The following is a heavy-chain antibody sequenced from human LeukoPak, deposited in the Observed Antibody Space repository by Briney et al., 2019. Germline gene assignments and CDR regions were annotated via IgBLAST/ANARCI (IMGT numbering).Heavy chain of an antibody. CDR3: ARRANYYDSSGYYYYYYYMDV. CDR2: IYYSGST. J-gene: IGHJ6*03. CDR1: GGSISSSSYY. V-gene: IGHV4-39*07. D-gene: IGHD3-22*01. Sequence: SETLSLTCTVSGGSISSSSYYWGWIRQPPGKGLEWIGSIYYSGSTYYNPSLKSRVTISVDTSKNQFSLKLSSVTAADTAMYYCARRANYYDSSGYYYYYYYMDVWGKGTTVTISS.